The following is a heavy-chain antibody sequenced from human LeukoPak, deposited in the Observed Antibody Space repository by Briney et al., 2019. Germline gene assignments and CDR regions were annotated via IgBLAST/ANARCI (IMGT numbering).Heavy chain of an antibody. J-gene: IGHJ4*02. Sequence: ASVKVSCKASGYTFTAYYVHWVRQAPGQGLEWMGWITPHSGGTKYAQKFQGRVTMTRDTSISTAYMELSGLRSDDTAVYYCASGYGGKPNNYWGQGTLVTVSS. D-gene: IGHD4-23*01. CDR3: ASGYGGKPNNY. CDR2: ITPHSGGT. V-gene: IGHV1-2*02. CDR1: GYTFTAYY.